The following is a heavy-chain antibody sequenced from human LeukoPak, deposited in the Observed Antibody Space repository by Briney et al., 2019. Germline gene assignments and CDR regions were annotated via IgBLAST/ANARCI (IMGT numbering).Heavy chain of an antibody. D-gene: IGHD6-19*01. V-gene: IGHV3-53*01. CDR1: GFTFSSNY. J-gene: IGHJ4*02. CDR2: IYSGGST. CDR3: ASSSVAGNSLFDY. Sequence: GGSLRLSCAASGFTFSSNYMSWVRQAPGKGLEWVSVIYSGGSTYYAASAKGRFTISRDNSKNTLYLQMNSLRAEDTAVYYCASSSVAGNSLFDYWGQGTLVTVSS.